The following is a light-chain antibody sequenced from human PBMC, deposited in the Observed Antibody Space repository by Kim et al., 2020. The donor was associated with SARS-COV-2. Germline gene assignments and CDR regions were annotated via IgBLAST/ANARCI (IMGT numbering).Light chain of an antibody. CDR3: SAWDSSLSAWV. Sequence: QTATLTCTGNSNDVGNQGAAWLQQHKGHPPKLLSYRNNNRPSGISERLSASRSGNTASLTITGLQPEDEADYYCSAWDSSLSAWVFGGGTKLTVL. J-gene: IGLJ3*02. CDR1: SNDVGNQG. V-gene: IGLV10-54*01. CDR2: RNN.